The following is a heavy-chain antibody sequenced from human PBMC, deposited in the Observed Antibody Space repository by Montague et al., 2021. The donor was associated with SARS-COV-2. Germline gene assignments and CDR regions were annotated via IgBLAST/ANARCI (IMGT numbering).Heavy chain of an antibody. CDR3: ARGGRGSRYHLLSGTWFDP. D-gene: IGHD2-2*01. CDR1: GGSFSGYY. V-gene: IGHV4-34*01. J-gene: IGHJ5*02. CDR2: INHSGTT. Sequence: SETLSLTCAVYGGSFSGYYWSWIRQSPGKGPEWIGEINHSGTTNYNPSLKSRVIISADTSKNQFSLKTSSVTAADTAVYYCARGGRGSRYHLLSGTWFDPWGQGTLVTVSS.